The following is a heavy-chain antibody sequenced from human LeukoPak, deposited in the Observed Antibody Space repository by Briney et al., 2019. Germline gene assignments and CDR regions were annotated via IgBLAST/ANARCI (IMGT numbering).Heavy chain of an antibody. J-gene: IGHJ3*02. D-gene: IGHD3/OR15-3a*01. CDR1: GYTFTSYY. CDR3: ARPNGLDALDI. V-gene: IGHV1-46*01. CDR2: INPTGDST. Sequence: ASVKVSCKASGYTFTSYYMHWVRQAPGQGLEWMGIINPTGDSTTYAQKLQGRITMTRDTSASTVYMELSSLRSEDTAVYYRARPNGLDALDIWGQGTMVTVSS.